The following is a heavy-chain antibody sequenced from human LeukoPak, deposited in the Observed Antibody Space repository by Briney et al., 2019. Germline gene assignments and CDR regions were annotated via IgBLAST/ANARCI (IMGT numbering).Heavy chain of an antibody. V-gene: IGHV3-7*04. CDR1: VFTFSSYW. Sequence: GGSLRLSCAASVFTFSSYWMSWVRQAPGKGLEWVAIINQDGSEKQYVDSVRGRFAISRDNAENSLYLQVNSLKAEDTAVYYCGRFTRSGDSVYWGQGTLVTVSS. J-gene: IGHJ4*02. D-gene: IGHD7-27*01. CDR3: GRFTRSGDSVY. CDR2: INQDGSEK.